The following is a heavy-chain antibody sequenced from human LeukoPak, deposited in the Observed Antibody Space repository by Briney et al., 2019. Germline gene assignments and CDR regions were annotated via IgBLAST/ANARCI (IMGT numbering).Heavy chain of an antibody. CDR2: FYYSGSP. J-gene: IGHJ4*02. D-gene: IGHD3-22*01. CDR3: AQSDYYDSSGYYSVDY. Sequence: SETLSLTCTVSGGSISNNSSYWGWIRQPPGKGLEWIGSFYYSGSPYYNPSLKSRVTISVDTSKNQLSLKLSSVTAADTAVYYCAQSDYYDSSGYYSVDYWGQGTLVTVSS. CDR1: GGSISNNSSY. V-gene: IGHV4-39*07.